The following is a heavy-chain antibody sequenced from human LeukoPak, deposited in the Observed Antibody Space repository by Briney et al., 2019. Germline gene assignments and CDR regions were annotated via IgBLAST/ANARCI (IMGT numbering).Heavy chain of an antibody. CDR1: GYSFTSYW. Sequence: GESLKISCKGSGYSFTSYWISWVRQMPGKGLEWMGRIDPSDSYTNYSPSFQGHVTISADKSISTAYLQWSSLKASDTAMYYCASHLFHYCISTSGNDNWFDPWGQGTLVTVSS. CDR3: ASHLFHYCISTSGNDNWFDP. CDR2: IDPSDSYT. J-gene: IGHJ5*02. V-gene: IGHV5-10-1*01. D-gene: IGHD2-2*01.